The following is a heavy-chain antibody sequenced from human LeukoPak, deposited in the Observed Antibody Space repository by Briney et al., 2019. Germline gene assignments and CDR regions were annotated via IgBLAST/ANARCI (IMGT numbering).Heavy chain of an antibody. D-gene: IGHD2-2*01. Sequence: PSETLPLTCAVYGGSFSGYYWSWIRQPPGKGLEWIGEINHSGSTNYNPSLKSRITISVDTSKNQFSLKLSSVTAADTAVYYCAGGAGYCSSTSCYATYYYYMDVWGKGTTVTVSS. J-gene: IGHJ6*03. V-gene: IGHV4-34*01. CDR1: GGSFSGYY. CDR3: AGGAGYCSSTSCYATYYYYMDV. CDR2: INHSGST.